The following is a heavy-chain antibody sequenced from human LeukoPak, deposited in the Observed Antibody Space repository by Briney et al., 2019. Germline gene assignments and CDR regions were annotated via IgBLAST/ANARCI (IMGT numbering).Heavy chain of an antibody. V-gene: IGHV4-59*01. J-gene: IGHJ4*02. CDR2: IYSSGST. CDR1: GGSISNYY. CDR3: ARERARYYYDSSGYYYVEYFDY. Sequence: SETLSLTCTVSGGSISNYYWSWIRQPPGKGLEWIGNIYSSGSTNYNPSLKSRVTISVDTSKNQFSLKLSSVTAADTAVYYCARERARYYYDSSGYYYVEYFDYWGQGTLVTVSS. D-gene: IGHD3-22*01.